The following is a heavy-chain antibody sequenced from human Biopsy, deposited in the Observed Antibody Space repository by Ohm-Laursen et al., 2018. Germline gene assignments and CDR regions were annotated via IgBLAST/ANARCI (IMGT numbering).Heavy chain of an antibody. Sequence: ASVKVSCKTSGYTFTGYHVHWVRQAPGQGLEWMGWINAKTGDTNYAQKFQGRVTMTRDTSISTAYVDLSSLRSDDTAVYYCTRGGYYYDSLAYYYWFDPWGQGTLVTVSS. CDR2: INAKTGDT. J-gene: IGHJ5*02. D-gene: IGHD3-22*01. V-gene: IGHV1-2*02. CDR1: GYTFTGYH. CDR3: TRGGYYYDSLAYYYWFDP.